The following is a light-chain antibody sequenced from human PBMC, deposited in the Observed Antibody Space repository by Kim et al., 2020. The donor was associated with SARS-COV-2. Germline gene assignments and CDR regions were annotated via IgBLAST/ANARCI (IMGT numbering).Light chain of an antibody. CDR1: QSLLHSNGYNY. CDR3: MLPLLNPPFT. V-gene: IGKV2-28*01. Sequence: DIVMTQSPLSLPVTPGEPASISCRSSQSLLHSNGYNYLDWYLQKPGQSPQLLIYLGSNRASGVPDRFSGSGSGTDFTLKISRVEDEDVGVYYCMLPLLNPPFTFGPGTKVDIK. J-gene: IGKJ3*01. CDR2: LGS.